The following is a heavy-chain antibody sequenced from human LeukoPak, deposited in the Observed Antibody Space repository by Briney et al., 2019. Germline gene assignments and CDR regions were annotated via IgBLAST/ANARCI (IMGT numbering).Heavy chain of an antibody. CDR2: ISAYNGNT. V-gene: IGHV1-18*01. J-gene: IGHJ6*02. CDR1: GYTFTSYG. Sequence: ASVKVSCKASGYTFTSYGISWVRQAPGQGLEWMGWISAYNGNTNYAQKFQGRVTMTTDTSTSTAYMELRSLRSDDTAVYYCVRCGYCSGGSCYCYYYYGMDVWGQGTTVTVSS. D-gene: IGHD2-15*01. CDR3: VRCGYCSGGSCYCYYYYGMDV.